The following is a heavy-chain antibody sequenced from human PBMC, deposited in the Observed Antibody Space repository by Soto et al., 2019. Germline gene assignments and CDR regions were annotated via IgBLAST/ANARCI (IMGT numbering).Heavy chain of an antibody. CDR2: IDPSDSYT. Sequence: PGESLKISCKGSGYSFTSYWISWVRQMPGKGLEWMGRIDPSDSYTNYSPSFQGHVTISADKSISTAYLQWSSLKASDTAMYYCARWGDSVYGDSAGMDVWGQGTTVTVSS. CDR1: GYSFTSYW. J-gene: IGHJ6*02. CDR3: ARWGDSVYGDSAGMDV. D-gene: IGHD4-17*01. V-gene: IGHV5-10-1*01.